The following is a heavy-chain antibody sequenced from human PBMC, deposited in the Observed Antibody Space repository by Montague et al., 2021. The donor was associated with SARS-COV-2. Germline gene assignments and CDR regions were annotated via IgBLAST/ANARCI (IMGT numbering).Heavy chain of an antibody. CDR3: ASAKSVTYEAFDS. D-gene: IGHD2-21*02. CDR2: ISNDGSRK. V-gene: IGHV3-30*04. CDR1: GFTFSSYI. Sequence: SLRLSCAASGFTFSSYIMHWVRQAPGEGLEWVAAISNDGSRKYYSDSVRGRFTISGDNSENTLFLQMTSLRAEDTAVYFCASAKSVTYEAFDSWGQGTMVTVSS. J-gene: IGHJ4*02.